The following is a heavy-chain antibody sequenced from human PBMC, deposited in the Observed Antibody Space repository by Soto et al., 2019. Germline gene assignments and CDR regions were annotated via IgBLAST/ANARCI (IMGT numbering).Heavy chain of an antibody. CDR1: GYTCTSYD. V-gene: IGHV1-8*01. J-gene: IGHJ1*01. CDR2: MNPNSGNT. Sequence: ASLKVSCNASGYTCTSYDINWVRQATGQGLEWMGWMNPNSGNTGYAQKFQGRVTMTRNTSISTAYMELSSLRSEDTAVYYCASFVEVVVPASELSFLSCGQRTLVTFS. D-gene: IGHD2-15*01. CDR3: ASFVEVVVPASELSFLS.